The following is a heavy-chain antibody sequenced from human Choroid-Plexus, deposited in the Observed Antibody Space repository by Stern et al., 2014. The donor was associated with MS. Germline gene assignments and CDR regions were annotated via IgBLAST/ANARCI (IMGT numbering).Heavy chain of an antibody. Sequence: VQLXXXGGGLVQPGGSLTISCTAAGFTFGNYWMTWVRQAPGKGLEWVANIKEDGTEKNYVDPVTGRFPISRDNARNSLYLQMXXXXXXXTALXXXXXXXXXXXGIVXXXXXXXXXWG. V-gene: IGHV3-7*01. CDR1: GFTFGNYW. CDR2: IKEDGTEK. J-gene: IGHJ2*01. CDR3: XXXXXXXXGIVXXXXXXXXX. D-gene: IGHD2/OR15-2a*01.